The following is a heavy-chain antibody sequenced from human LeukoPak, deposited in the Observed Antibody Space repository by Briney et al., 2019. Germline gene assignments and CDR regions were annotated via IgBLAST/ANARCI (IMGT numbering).Heavy chain of an antibody. V-gene: IGHV3-9*01. J-gene: IGHJ4*02. CDR3: ATGGLWSPSPHDY. CDR1: GFTFDDYA. Sequence: PGRSLRLSCAASGFTFDDYAMHWVRQAPGKGLEWVSGISWNSGSIGYADSVKGRFTISRDNAKNSLYLQMNSLRAEDTALYYCATGGLWSPSPHDYWGQGTLVTVSS. CDR2: ISWNSGSI. D-gene: IGHD5-18*01.